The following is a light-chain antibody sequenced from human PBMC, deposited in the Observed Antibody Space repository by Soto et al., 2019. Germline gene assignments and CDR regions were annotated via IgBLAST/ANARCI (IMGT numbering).Light chain of an antibody. CDR1: QSVSSN. Sequence: VITQSPVTLSLTPGERATLSCRASQSVSSNLAWYQQKPGQAPRLLIYGASTRATGIPARFSGSGSGTEFTLTISSLQSEDFALYYCQQYNNWPWTFGQGTKVDIK. CDR2: GAS. CDR3: QQYNNWPWT. V-gene: IGKV3-15*01. J-gene: IGKJ1*01.